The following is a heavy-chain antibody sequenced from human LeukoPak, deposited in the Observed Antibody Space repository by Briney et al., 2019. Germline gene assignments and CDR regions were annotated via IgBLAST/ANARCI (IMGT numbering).Heavy chain of an antibody. D-gene: IGHD3-16*01. CDR1: GGSISGYY. CDR2: IYYSGST. Sequence: SETLSLTCTVSGGSISGYYWGWIRQPPGKGLEWIGSIYYSGSTYYNPSLKSRVTISVDTSKNQFSLKLSSVTAADTAVYYCARSMITFGGVDYWGQGTLVTVSS. CDR3: ARSMITFGGVDY. J-gene: IGHJ4*02. V-gene: IGHV4-39*07.